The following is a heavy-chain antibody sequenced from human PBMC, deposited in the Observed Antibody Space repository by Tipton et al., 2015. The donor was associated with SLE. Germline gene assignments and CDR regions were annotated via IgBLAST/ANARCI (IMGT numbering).Heavy chain of an antibody. J-gene: IGHJ3*01. D-gene: IGHD3-22*01. V-gene: IGHV4-4*07. Sequence: TLSLTCTVSDGSIRDYYWTWIRQPAGEGLEWIGRIYASGSTNYNPSLRSRAAMSVDTSKSQFSLKLTSVTAADTAIYYCARVALQRFYDTSGFYTDLFDVWGQGTMVTVSS. CDR1: DGSIRDYY. CDR2: IYASGST. CDR3: ARVALQRFYDTSGFYTDLFDV.